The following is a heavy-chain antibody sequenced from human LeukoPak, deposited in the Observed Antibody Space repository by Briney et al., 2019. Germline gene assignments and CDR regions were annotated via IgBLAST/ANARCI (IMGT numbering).Heavy chain of an antibody. CDR2: IYTSGST. J-gene: IGHJ5*02. V-gene: IGHV4-61*02. CDR3: ARVYCSSTSCWFDP. D-gene: IGHD2-2*01. Sequence: QVQLQESGPGLVKPSQTLSLTCTVSGGSISSGSYYWSWIRQPAGNGLEWIGRIYTSGSTNYNPSLKSRVTISVDTSKNQFSLKLSSVTAADTAVYYCARVYCSSTSCWFDPWGQGTLVTVSS. CDR1: GGSISSGSYY.